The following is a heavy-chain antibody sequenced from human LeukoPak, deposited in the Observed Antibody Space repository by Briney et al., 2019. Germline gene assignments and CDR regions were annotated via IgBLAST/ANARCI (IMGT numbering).Heavy chain of an antibody. CDR2: INHSGST. CDR1: GGSFSGYY. D-gene: IGHD3-9*01. CDR3: ARHLAGYDSD. V-gene: IGHV4-34*01. J-gene: IGHJ4*02. Sequence: SETLSLTCAVYGGSFSGYYWSWTRQPPGKGLEWIGEINHSGSTNYNPSLKSRVTISVDTSKNQFSLKLSSVTAADTAVYYCARHLAGYDSDWGQGTLVTVSS.